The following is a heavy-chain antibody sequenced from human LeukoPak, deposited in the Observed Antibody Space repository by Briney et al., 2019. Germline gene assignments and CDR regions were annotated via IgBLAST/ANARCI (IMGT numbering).Heavy chain of an antibody. J-gene: IGHJ6*03. Sequence: PGGSLRLSCAASGFIFDDFVMHWVRQAPGKGLEWVSLISWDGGSTYYADSVKGRFTISRDNSKNSLYLQMNSLRAEDTALYYCAKGSPLDGLYYYYYYMDVWGKGTTVTVSS. CDR1: GFIFDDFV. CDR2: ISWDGGST. CDR3: AKGSPLDGLYYYYYYMDV. V-gene: IGHV3-43D*03. D-gene: IGHD1-26*01.